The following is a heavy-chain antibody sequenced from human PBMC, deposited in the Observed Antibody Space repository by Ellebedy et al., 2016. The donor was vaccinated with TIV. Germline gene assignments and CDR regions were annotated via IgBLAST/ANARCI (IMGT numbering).Heavy chain of an antibody. J-gene: IGHJ4*02. D-gene: IGHD3-3*01. V-gene: IGHV3-48*02. CDR1: GFTFSSYS. Sequence: GESLKISCAASGFTFSSYSMNWVRQAPGKGLEWVSYISSSSSTIYYADSVKGRFTISRDNAKNSLYLQMNSLRDEDTAVYYCARDPFWSGSYYFDYWGQGTLVTVSS. CDR3: ARDPFWSGSYYFDY. CDR2: ISSSSSTI.